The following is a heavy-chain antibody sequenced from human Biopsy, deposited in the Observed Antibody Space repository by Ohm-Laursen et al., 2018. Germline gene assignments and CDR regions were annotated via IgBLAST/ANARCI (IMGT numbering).Heavy chain of an antibody. D-gene: IGHD6-19*01. CDR3: ARGLSSGWYGYFDV. CDR1: GFTFGHYA. CDR2: IWYNGTNE. J-gene: IGHJ2*01. Sequence: SLRLSCAASGFTFGHYAMHWVRQALGKGLEWISLIWYNGTNEDYADSVKGRFTISRGNSKNTLYLQINTLTLEDTAFYYCARGLSSGWYGYFDVWGRGTLVTVSS. V-gene: IGHV3-33*04.